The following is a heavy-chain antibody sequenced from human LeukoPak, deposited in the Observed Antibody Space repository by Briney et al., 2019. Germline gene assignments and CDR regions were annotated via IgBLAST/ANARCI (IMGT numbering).Heavy chain of an antibody. CDR3: ARVYDYGDSLRANDAFDI. D-gene: IGHD4-17*01. Sequence: PSETLSLTCAVYGGSFSGYYWSWIRQPPGKGLEWIGEINHSGSTNYNPSLKSRVTISVDTSKNQFSLKLSSVTAADTAVYYCARVYDYGDSLRANDAFDIWGQGTMVTVSS. V-gene: IGHV4-34*01. J-gene: IGHJ3*02. CDR2: INHSGST. CDR1: GGSFSGYY.